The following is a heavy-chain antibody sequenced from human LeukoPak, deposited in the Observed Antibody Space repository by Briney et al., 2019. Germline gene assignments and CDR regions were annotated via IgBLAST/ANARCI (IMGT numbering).Heavy chain of an antibody. CDR1: GFTFSSHW. V-gene: IGHV3-74*01. D-gene: IGHD3-22*01. J-gene: IGHJ3*02. CDR3: ARGPPYYDSSGYYYGGTAFDI. Sequence: GGSLRLSCVVSGFTFSSHWMHWVRQAPGKGLVWVSRISSDESSTSSADSVKGRFTISRDNAKNTLYLQMNSLRAEDTAVYYCARGPPYYDSSGYYYGGTAFDIWGKGTMVTVSS. CDR2: ISSDESST.